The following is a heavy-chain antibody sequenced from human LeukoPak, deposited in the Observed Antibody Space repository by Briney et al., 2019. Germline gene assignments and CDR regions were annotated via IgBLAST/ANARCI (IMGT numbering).Heavy chain of an antibody. CDR3: ATGSGYYYDH. V-gene: IGHV3-33*01. CDR2: AYHDGWRGVSDK. CDR1: GFTFSYYG. J-gene: IGHJ4*02. D-gene: IGHD3-22*01. Sequence: AGGSLRLSCAASGFTFSYYGMHWVRQAPGKGLEWVAVAYHDGWRGVSDKYYVDSVKGRFPVSRDNSKNTLYLQMSSLSTEDTAVYYCATGSGYYYDHWGQGTLVTVS.